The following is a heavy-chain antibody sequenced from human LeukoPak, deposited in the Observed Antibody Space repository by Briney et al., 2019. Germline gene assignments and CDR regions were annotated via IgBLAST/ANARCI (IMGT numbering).Heavy chain of an antibody. Sequence: GGTLRLSCAASGFTFGTYGLSWVRQAPGKGLEWVSSINGNGGSTYYADSVKGRFTISRDNSKNTLYLQMNSLRAEDTAVYYCAKDRAPLWFGEFPETPGYMDVWGKGTTVTISS. V-gene: IGHV3-23*01. CDR3: AKDRAPLWFGEFPETPGYMDV. CDR2: INGNGGST. CDR1: GFTFGTYG. D-gene: IGHD3-10*01. J-gene: IGHJ6*03.